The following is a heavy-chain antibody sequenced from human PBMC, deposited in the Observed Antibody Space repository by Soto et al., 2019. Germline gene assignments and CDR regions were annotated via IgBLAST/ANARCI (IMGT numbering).Heavy chain of an antibody. CDR3: AKSLSWIQLWLPGY. J-gene: IGHJ4*02. CDR2: ISYDGSNK. Sequence: TGGSLRLSCAASGFTFSSYGMHWVRQAPGKGLEWVAVISYDGSNKYYADSVKGRFTISRDNSKNTLYLQMNSLRAEDTAVYYCAKSLSWIQLWLPGYWGQGTLVTVSS. V-gene: IGHV3-30*18. CDR1: GFTFSSYG. D-gene: IGHD5-18*01.